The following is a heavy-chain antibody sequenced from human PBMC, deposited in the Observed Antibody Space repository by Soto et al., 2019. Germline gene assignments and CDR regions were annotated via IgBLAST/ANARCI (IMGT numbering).Heavy chain of an antibody. Sequence: PSETLSLTCTVSGGSISSSNYYWGWIRQPPGKGLEWIGSIYYSGSTYYNPSLKSRVTISVDTSKNQFSLKLSSVTAADTAVFYCARAGSSWRFWFDPWGQGTLVTVSS. V-gene: IGHV4-39*01. CDR2: IYYSGST. CDR1: GGSISSSNYY. D-gene: IGHD6-13*01. J-gene: IGHJ5*02. CDR3: ARAGSSWRFWFDP.